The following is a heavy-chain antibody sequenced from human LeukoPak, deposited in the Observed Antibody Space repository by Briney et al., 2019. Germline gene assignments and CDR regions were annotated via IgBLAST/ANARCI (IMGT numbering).Heavy chain of an antibody. V-gene: IGHV4-38-2*02. Sequence: SETLSLTCTVSGYSISSGYHWGWIRQPPGKGLEWVGSIYQSGTTYYNPSLKSRVTISVDTSRNQFSLNLRSVTAADTAVYYCARDQLQRAPSSGWADYWGQGTLVTVSS. CDR1: GYSISSGYH. CDR3: ARDQLQRAPSSGWADY. J-gene: IGHJ4*02. D-gene: IGHD6-19*01. CDR2: IYQSGTT.